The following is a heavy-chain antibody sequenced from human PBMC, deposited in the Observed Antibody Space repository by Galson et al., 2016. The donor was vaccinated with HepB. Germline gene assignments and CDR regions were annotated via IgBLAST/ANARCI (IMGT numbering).Heavy chain of an antibody. V-gene: IGHV3-30*03. CDR1: GFTFSAYG. J-gene: IGHJ6*03. CDR3: ARPGGQYHYYMDV. Sequence: SCAISGFTFSAYGMHWVRQAPGKGLQWVALISFDGRNEYYADSVKGRFTISRDNSKNTVYLQMNNLRTEDTAVYFCARPGGQYHYYMDVWGQGTTVTVSS. D-gene: IGHD4-23*01. CDR2: ISFDGRNE.